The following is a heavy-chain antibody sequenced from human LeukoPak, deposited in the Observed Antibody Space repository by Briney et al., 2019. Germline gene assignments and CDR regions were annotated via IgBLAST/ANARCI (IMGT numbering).Heavy chain of an antibody. CDR3: TRESGAFSPFGF. J-gene: IGHJ4*02. D-gene: IGHD1-26*01. V-gene: IGHV4-4*02. CDR1: GGSIMTTNR. Sequence: SETLSLTCAVSGGSIMTTNRWSWVRQPPGKGLEWIGEVHLNGATNYNPSLESRVSMSIDTSKNQMSLKLTSVTAADTAIYYCTRESGAFSPFGFWGQGTLVTVSS. CDR2: VHLNGAT.